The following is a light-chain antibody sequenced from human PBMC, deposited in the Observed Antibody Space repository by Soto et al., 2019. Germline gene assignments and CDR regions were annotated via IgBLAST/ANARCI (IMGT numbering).Light chain of an antibody. V-gene: IGLV1-44*01. Sequence: QSVLTQPPSASGTPGQSVTISCSGSSSNIGSNTVNWYQQLPGTAPKLLIYSNNQRPSGVPDRFSGSKSGTSASLAISGLQSEDEADYYCAAWDASLNGLCVFGTGTKVTVL. CDR3: AAWDASLNGLCV. J-gene: IGLJ1*01. CDR1: SSNIGSNT. CDR2: SNN.